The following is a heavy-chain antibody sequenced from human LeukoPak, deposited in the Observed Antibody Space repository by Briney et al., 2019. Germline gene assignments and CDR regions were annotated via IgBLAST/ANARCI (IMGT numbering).Heavy chain of an antibody. Sequence: GGSLRLSCAASGFTFSSYSMNWVRQAPGKGLEWVSSISSSSSYIYYADSVKGRFTISRDNAKNSLYLQMNSLRAEDTAVYYCAKVRFGVTARYYFDYWGQGTLVTVSS. J-gene: IGHJ4*02. CDR1: GFTFSSYS. CDR3: AKVRFGVTARYYFDY. V-gene: IGHV3-21*04. CDR2: ISSSSSYI. D-gene: IGHD3-10*01.